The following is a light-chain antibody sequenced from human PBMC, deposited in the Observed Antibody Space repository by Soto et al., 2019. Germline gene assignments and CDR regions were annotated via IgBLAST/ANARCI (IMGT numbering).Light chain of an antibody. J-gene: IGKJ4*01. CDR3: QQYGSTPLT. CDR2: DAS. Sequence: EIVLKQSPDTLSLSPGESATLSCRASQSVRSNYLARYQQKPGQAPRFLIYDASSRSTGIPDRFSGSGSGTDFTLTISRLEPEDFAVYYCQQYGSTPLTFGGGTKVDI. V-gene: IGKV3-20*01. CDR1: QSVRSNY.